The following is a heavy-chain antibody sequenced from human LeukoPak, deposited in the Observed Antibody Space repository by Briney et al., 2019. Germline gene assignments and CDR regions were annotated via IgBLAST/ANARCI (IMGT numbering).Heavy chain of an antibody. CDR3: ARDLPTIGSHSALDY. D-gene: IGHD2-2*01. CDR2: NSGSGSNI. V-gene: IGHV3-23*01. J-gene: IGHJ4*02. CDR1: GFNFSTYA. Sequence: GGSLRLSCAASGFNFSTYAMTWVRQAPEKGLEWVSFNSGSGSNIQYADSVRGRFTISRDNSKNTLYLQMNSLRAEDTAVYYCARDLPTIGSHSALDYWGQGALVTVSS.